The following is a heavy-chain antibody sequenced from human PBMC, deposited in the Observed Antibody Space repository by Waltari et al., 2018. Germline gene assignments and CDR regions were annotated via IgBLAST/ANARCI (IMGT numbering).Heavy chain of an antibody. CDR2: GYHSGST. D-gene: IGHD5-12*01. J-gene: IGHJ6*03. CDR1: AYSITSGYY. CDR3: VGATMELFYYYYYMDV. V-gene: IGHV4-38-2*02. Sequence: QVQLQESGPGLVKPSETLSLTCTVSAYSITSGYYWGWIRQPPGKGLESIGSGYHSGSTYYNPPLKSRVTISIATSKNKFSLKLRSVTAADTAVYYCVGATMELFYYYYYMDVWGKGTTVTISS.